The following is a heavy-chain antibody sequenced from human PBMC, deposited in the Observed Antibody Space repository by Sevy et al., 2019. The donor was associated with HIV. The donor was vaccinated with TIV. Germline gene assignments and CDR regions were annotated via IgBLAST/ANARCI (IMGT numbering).Heavy chain of an antibody. CDR2: IIPIFGTA. CDR1: GGTFSSYA. Sequence: ASVKVSCKASGGTFSSYAISWVRQAPGQGLEWMGGIIPIFGTANYAQKFQGRVTITADESTSTAYMELSSRRSEDTAVYYCARAGYCSSTSCYGQPDYYYYYGMDVWGQGTTVTVSS. D-gene: IGHD2-2*01. J-gene: IGHJ6*02. V-gene: IGHV1-69*13. CDR3: ARAGYCSSTSCYGQPDYYYYYGMDV.